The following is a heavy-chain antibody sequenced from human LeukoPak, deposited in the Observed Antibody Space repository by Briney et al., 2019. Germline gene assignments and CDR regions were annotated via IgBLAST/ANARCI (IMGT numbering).Heavy chain of an antibody. CDR3: ARDIKGRTYYYDSSGQRNNWFDP. V-gene: IGHV4-59*12. D-gene: IGHD3-22*01. CDR1: GGSINSYY. CDR2: IYYSGST. J-gene: IGHJ5*02. Sequence: SETLSLTCTVSGGSINSYYWSWIRQPPGKGLEWIGYIYYSGSTNYNPSLKSRVTISVDKSKNQFSLKLSSVTAADTAVYYCARDIKGRTYYYDSSGQRNNWFDPWGQGTLVTVSS.